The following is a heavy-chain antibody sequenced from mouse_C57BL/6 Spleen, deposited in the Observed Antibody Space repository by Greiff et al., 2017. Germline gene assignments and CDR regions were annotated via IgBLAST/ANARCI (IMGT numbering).Heavy chain of an antibody. V-gene: IGHV1-69*01. Sequence: QVQLQQPGAELVMPGASVKLSCKASGYTFTSYWMHWVKQRPGQGLEWIGEIDPSDSYTNYNQKFKGKSTLTVDKSSSTASMQLSSLTSEDSAVYYCARRGGFYGSPPSFDYWGQGTTLTVSS. CDR2: IDPSDSYT. D-gene: IGHD1-1*01. CDR1: GYTFTSYW. CDR3: ARRGGFYGSPPSFDY. J-gene: IGHJ2*01.